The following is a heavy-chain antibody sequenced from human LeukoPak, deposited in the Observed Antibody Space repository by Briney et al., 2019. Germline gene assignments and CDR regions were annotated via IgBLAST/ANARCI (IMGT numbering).Heavy chain of an antibody. J-gene: IGHJ4*02. D-gene: IGHD3-10*01. CDR1: GYTFTGYY. CDR3: ARDYYGSGSGDY. V-gene: IGHV1-2*02. CDR2: INPNSGGT. Sequence: ASVKVSCKASGYTFTGYYMHWVRQAPGQGLEWMGWINPNSGGTNYEQKFQGRGTMTRDTSISTAYMELSRLSSDDTAVYYCARDYYGSGSGDYWGQGTLVTVSS.